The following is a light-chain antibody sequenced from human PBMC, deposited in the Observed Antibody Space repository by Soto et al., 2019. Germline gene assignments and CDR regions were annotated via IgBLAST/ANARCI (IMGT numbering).Light chain of an antibody. CDR3: SSYTSSFKLAV. J-gene: IGLJ1*01. V-gene: IGLV2-14*03. Sequence: HSVLTKPASVNGAPGQSITIFCTGTSSDVGGYNYVSWYQQHPGSAPKLMIYDVSSRPSGVSNRFSGSKSGNTASLTISGLQAEDEADYYCSSYTSSFKLAVFGSGTKVTVL. CDR2: DVS. CDR1: SSDVGGYNY.